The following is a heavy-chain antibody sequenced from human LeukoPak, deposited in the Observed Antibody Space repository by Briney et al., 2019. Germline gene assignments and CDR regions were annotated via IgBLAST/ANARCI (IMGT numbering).Heavy chain of an antibody. D-gene: IGHD6-19*01. CDR2: IRDSGAYG. CDR3: AKRARYNSARATDFDS. Sequence: GGSLRLSCAASGFSFSSYAMHWVRQVPGKGLEWVSTIRDSGAYGFYADSVKGRFTISRDNSNNLVYLQMNNLRAEDTAEYYCAKRARYNSARATDFDSWGQGTQVTVSS. J-gene: IGHJ4*02. CDR1: GFSFSSYA. V-gene: IGHV3-23*01.